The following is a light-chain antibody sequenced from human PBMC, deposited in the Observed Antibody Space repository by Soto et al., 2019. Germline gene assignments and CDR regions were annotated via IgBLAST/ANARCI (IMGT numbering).Light chain of an antibody. V-gene: IGKV1-33*01. Sequence: DIQMTQSPSSLSASVGDRVTITFQASQDITNYLNWYQQKPGKAPKLLIYDASNLETGVPSRFSGSGSGTDFTFTISSLQPEDIATYYCQQCDNLSWTFGQGTKVEIK. CDR1: QDITNY. CDR2: DAS. J-gene: IGKJ1*01. CDR3: QQCDNLSWT.